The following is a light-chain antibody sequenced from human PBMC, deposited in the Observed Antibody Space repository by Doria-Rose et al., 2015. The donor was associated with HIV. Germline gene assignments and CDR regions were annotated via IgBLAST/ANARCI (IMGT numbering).Light chain of an antibody. CDR1: QSITGY. V-gene: IGKV1-39*01. CDR2: AAS. J-gene: IGKJ3*01. Sequence: DIQVTQSPSSLSTSVGDRVIITCRTSQSITGYLNWYQQEPGKAPKLLIYAASSLQSGVPSRFNGSGSGTDFTLTISSLQPEDFATYYCQQSYSIPLTFGPGTKVDIK. CDR3: QQSYSIPLT.